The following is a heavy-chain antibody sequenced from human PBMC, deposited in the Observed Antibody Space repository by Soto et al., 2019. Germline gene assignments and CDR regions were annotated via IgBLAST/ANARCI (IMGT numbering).Heavy chain of an antibody. J-gene: IGHJ4*02. CDR1: GGSISSSNYY. V-gene: IGHV4-39*01. CDR3: ARSCRDGYHYYFDY. Sequence: PSETLSLTCTVSGGSISSSNYYWGWIRQPPGKGLEWIGSIYYSGSTYYNPSLKSRVTISVDTSKNQFSLKLSSVTAADTAVYYCARSCRDGYHYYFDYWGQGTLVTVSS. CDR2: IYYSGST. D-gene: IGHD5-12*01.